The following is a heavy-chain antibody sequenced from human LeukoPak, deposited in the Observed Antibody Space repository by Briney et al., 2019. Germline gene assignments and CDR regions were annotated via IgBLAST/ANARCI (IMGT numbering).Heavy chain of an antibody. Sequence: GASVKVSCKASGGTFSSYAISWVRQAPGQGLEWMGRIIPILGIANYAQKFQGRVTITADKSTSTAYMELSSLRSEDTAVYYCARISVVAATPRSPVVRYYYGMDVWGQGTTVTVSS. V-gene: IGHV1-69*04. CDR1: GGTFSSYA. D-gene: IGHD2-15*01. CDR3: ARISVVAATPRSPVVRYYYGMDV. J-gene: IGHJ6*02. CDR2: IIPILGIA.